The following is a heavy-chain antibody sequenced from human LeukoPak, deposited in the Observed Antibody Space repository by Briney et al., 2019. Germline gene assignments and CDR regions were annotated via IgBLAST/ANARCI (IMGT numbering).Heavy chain of an antibody. CDR1: GGSISSSSYY. D-gene: IGHD2-2*01. V-gene: IGHV4-39*01. Sequence: VKPSETLSLTCTVSGGSISSSSYYWGWIRQPPGKGLEWVGSIYYSGSTYYNPSLKSRVTISVDTSKNQFSLKLSSVTAADTAVYYCASRGSPGYCSSTSCYVGDWFDPWGQGTLVTVSS. CDR2: IYYSGST. J-gene: IGHJ5*02. CDR3: ASRGSPGYCSSTSCYVGDWFDP.